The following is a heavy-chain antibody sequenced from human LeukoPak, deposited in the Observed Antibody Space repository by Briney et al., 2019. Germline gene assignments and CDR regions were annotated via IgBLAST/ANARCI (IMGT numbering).Heavy chain of an antibody. J-gene: IGHJ6*03. Sequence: NPGGSLRLSCAASGFTFSSYSMNWVRQAPGKGLEWVSSISSSSSYIYYADSVKGRFTISRDNAKNSLYLQMNSLRAEDTAVYYCTRCYGADPKLYYYYMDVWGKGTTVTISS. CDR3: TRCYGADPKLYYYYMDV. D-gene: IGHD4-17*01. CDR2: ISSSSSYI. V-gene: IGHV3-21*01. CDR1: GFTFSSYS.